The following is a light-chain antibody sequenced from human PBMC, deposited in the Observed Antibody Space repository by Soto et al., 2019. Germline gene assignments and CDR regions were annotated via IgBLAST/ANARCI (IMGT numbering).Light chain of an antibody. Sequence: EILMTQSPATLSVSPGERATLSCRASQSVSSNLAWYQQKPGQAPRLLIYGASTRATGIPARFSGSGSGTDCTLTISRLEPEDFAVYYCQLYSRSPRQITFGQGTRLEIK. CDR2: GAS. CDR1: QSVSSN. CDR3: QLYSRSPRQIT. V-gene: IGKV3-15*01. J-gene: IGKJ5*01.